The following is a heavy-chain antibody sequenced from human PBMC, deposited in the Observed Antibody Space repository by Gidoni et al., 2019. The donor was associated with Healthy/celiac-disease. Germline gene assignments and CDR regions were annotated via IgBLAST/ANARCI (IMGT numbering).Heavy chain of an antibody. CDR2: IYYGGST. Sequence: QVQLQEAGPGLVKPSQTLSLTCTVSGGSISSGGYSWSWIRQHPGKGLEWIGYIYYGGSTYYNPSLKSRVTISVDTSKNQFSLKLSSVTAADTAVYYCARRERGYSYGYDYWGQGTLVTVSS. V-gene: IGHV4-31*03. D-gene: IGHD5-18*01. CDR3: ARRERGYSYGYDY. CDR1: GGSISSGGYS. J-gene: IGHJ4*02.